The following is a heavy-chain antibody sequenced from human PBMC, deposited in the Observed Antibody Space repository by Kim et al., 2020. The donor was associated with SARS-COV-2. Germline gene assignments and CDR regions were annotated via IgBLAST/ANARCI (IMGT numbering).Heavy chain of an antibody. V-gene: IGHV3-64D*09. D-gene: IGHD2-15*01. J-gene: IGHJ4*02. CDR3: VKEGYCSGGSCYF. Sequence: GGSLRLSCSASGFTFSSYAMHWVRQAPGKGLEYVSAISSNGGSTYYADSVKGRFTISRDNSKNTLYLQMSSLRAEDTAVYYCVKEGYCSGGSCYFWGQGTLVTVSS. CDR2: ISSNGGST. CDR1: GFTFSSYA.